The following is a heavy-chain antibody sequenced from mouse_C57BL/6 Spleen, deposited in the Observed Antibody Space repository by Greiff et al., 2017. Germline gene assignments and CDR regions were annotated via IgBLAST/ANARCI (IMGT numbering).Heavy chain of an antibody. CDR3: ARWGGFDY. Sequence: QVQLQQPGAELVKPGASVKLSCTASGYTFTSYWMHWVKQRPGQGLEWIGMIHPNRGSTNYTEKFKSKATLTVDKSSSTAYMQLSSLTSEDTAVYYCARWGGFDYWGQGTTLTVSS. CDR1: GYTFTSYW. CDR2: IHPNRGST. V-gene: IGHV1-64*01. J-gene: IGHJ2*01.